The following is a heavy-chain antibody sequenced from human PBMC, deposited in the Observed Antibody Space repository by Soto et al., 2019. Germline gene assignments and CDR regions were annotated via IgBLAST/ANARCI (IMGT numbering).Heavy chain of an antibody. Sequence: SQTLSLTCAVYGGSFSGYYWSWIRQPPGKGLEWIGEINHSGSTNYNPSLKSRVTISVDTSKNQFSLKLSSVTAADTAVYYCARGRTGPNCSGGSCYSVIISRRYYYYMDVWGKGTTVTVSS. J-gene: IGHJ6*03. V-gene: IGHV4-34*01. CDR3: ARGRTGPNCSGGSCYSVIISRRYYYYMDV. CDR1: GGSFSGYY. D-gene: IGHD2-15*01. CDR2: INHSGST.